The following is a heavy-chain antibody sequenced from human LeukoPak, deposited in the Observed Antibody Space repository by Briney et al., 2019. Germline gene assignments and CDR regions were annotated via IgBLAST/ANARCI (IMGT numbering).Heavy chain of an antibody. Sequence: GGSLRLSCAASGFTFSSYAMSWVRQAPGKGLEWVSAISGSGGSTYYADSVKGRFTISRDNSKNTLYLQMNSLRAEDTAVHYCAKDLSIAAAGRYNWFDPWGQGTLVTVSS. CDR2: ISGSGGST. J-gene: IGHJ5*02. D-gene: IGHD6-13*01. CDR3: AKDLSIAAAGRYNWFDP. V-gene: IGHV3-23*01. CDR1: GFTFSSYA.